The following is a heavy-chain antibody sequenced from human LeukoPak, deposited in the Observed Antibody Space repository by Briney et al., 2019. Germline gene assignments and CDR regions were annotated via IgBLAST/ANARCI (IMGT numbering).Heavy chain of an antibody. J-gene: IGHJ4*02. CDR3: ARDQYYYGSGTIDY. CDR2: IYSGGST. Sequence: GGSLRLSCAASGFTVSSNYMSWVRQAPGKRLQWVSVIYSGGSTYYADSVKGRFTISRDNSKNTLYLQMNSLRAEDTAVYYCARDQYYYGSGTIDYWGQGTLVTVSS. CDR1: GFTVSSNY. V-gene: IGHV3-66*02. D-gene: IGHD3-10*01.